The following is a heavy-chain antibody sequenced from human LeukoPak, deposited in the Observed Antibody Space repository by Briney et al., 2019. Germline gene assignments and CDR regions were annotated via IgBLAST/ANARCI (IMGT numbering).Heavy chain of an antibody. Sequence: GGSLRLSCAASGFTFSSYSMNWVRQAPGKGLEWVSSISSSSSYIYYADSVKGRFTISRDNAKNSLYLQMNSLRAEDTAVYYCARYKQTLGYCSSTSCYGYYYYGMDVWGQGTTVTVSS. CDR1: GFTFSSYS. J-gene: IGHJ6*02. CDR3: ARYKQTLGYCSSTSCYGYYYYGMDV. D-gene: IGHD2-2*01. V-gene: IGHV3-21*01. CDR2: ISSSSSYI.